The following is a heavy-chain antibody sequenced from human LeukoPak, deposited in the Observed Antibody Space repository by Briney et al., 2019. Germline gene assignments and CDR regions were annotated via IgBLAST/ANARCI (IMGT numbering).Heavy chain of an antibody. J-gene: IGHJ6*03. Sequence: ASVNVSCKASGYTFTSYGISWVRQAPGQGLKWMGWISAYNGNTNYAQKLQGRVTMTTDTSTSTAYIELRSLRSDDTAVYYCARDRDCSSTSCYYEAYYYYYYMDVWGKGTTVTVSS. D-gene: IGHD2-2*01. CDR1: GYTFTSYG. V-gene: IGHV1-18*01. CDR2: ISAYNGNT. CDR3: ARDRDCSSTSCYYEAYYYYYYMDV.